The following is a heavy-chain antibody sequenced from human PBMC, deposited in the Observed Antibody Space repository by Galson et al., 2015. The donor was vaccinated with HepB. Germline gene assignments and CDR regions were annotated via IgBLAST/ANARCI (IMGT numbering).Heavy chain of an antibody. D-gene: IGHD4/OR15-4a*01. CDR2: ISTTGTNI. Sequence: SLRLSCAASGFTFSSFTMNWVRQAPGKRLEWVSYISTTGTNIFYVDSVKGRFAVSRDTSKNMLHLQMNSLRPEDTAVYYCVKESGIPQYGAYFDYWGQGALVTVSS. J-gene: IGHJ4*02. CDR3: VKESGIPQYGAYFDY. CDR1: GFTFSSFT. V-gene: IGHV3-48*01.